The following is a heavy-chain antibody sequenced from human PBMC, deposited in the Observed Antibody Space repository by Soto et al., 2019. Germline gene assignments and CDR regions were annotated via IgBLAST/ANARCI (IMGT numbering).Heavy chain of an antibody. CDR1: GYSFTSYW. CDR2: IYPGDSDT. J-gene: IGHJ5*02. D-gene: IGHD5-12*01. V-gene: IGHV5-51*01. CDR3: ARHRKPEYSGYDPHWFDP. Sequence: EVQLVQSGAEVKKPGESLKISCKGSGYSFTSYWIGWVRQMPGKGLEWMGIIYPGDSDTRYSPSFQGQVTISADKSISTAYLQWSSLKASDTAMYYCARHRKPEYSGYDPHWFDPWGQGTLVTVSS.